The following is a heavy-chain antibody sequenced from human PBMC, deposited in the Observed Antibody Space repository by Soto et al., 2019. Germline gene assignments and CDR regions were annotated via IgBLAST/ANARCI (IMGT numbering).Heavy chain of an antibody. Sequence: ASVKVSCKTSGGTFRRHAINWVRQAPGQGLEWMGGIIPMFGTTNYAQRFKGRVTISADESTSTAYMELSSLRSEDAAVYYCARVAIHGSSWYFWFDPWGQGTLVTVSS. V-gene: IGHV1-69*13. CDR2: IIPMFGTT. D-gene: IGHD6-13*01. J-gene: IGHJ5*02. CDR3: ARVAIHGSSWYFWFDP. CDR1: GGTFRRHA.